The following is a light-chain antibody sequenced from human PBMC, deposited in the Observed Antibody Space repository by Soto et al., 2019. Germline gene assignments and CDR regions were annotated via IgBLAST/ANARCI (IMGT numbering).Light chain of an antibody. V-gene: IGLV1-47*01. J-gene: IGLJ2*01. CDR1: SSNIGTNY. CDR3: AAWDDSLSGPV. Sequence: QSVLTQPPSSSVTPGQSVTISCSGSSSNIGTNYVYWYQQLPGTAPKLLIQRNNQRPSGVPDRFSGSKADTSASLAISGLRSDDEADYYCAAWDDSLSGPVFGGGTKLTVL. CDR2: RNN.